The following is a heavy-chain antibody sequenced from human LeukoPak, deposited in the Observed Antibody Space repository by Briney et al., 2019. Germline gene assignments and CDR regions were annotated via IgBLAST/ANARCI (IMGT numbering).Heavy chain of an antibody. Sequence: SETLSLTCTVSGGSISSHYWSWIRQLPGQGLEWIGYISYSGSTNYNPSLKSRVTISVDTSKTQFSLKLSSVTAAATAMYYCVRGGDDNAMWRYYFDYWGQGTLVSVSS. D-gene: IGHD2-21*01. V-gene: IGHV4-59*11. CDR1: GGSISSHY. CDR2: ISYSGST. CDR3: VRGGDDNAMWRYYFDY. J-gene: IGHJ4*02.